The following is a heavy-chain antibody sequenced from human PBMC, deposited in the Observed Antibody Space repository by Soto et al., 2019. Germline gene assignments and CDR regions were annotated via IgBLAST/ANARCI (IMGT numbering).Heavy chain of an antibody. CDR1: VFTFSSYA. V-gene: IGHV3-30-3*01. D-gene: IGHD3-16*01. Sequence: PWWSLRLSCSASVFTFSSYAMHWVRQAPGKGLEWVAVISYDGSNKYYADSVKGRFTISRDNSKNTLYLQMNSLRAEDTAVYYCAREGELYSLYYYYGMDVWGQGTTVTVSS. J-gene: IGHJ6*02. CDR2: ISYDGSNK. CDR3: AREGELYSLYYYYGMDV.